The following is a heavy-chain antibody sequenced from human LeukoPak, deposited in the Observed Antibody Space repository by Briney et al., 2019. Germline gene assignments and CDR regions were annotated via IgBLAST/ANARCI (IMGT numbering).Heavy chain of an antibody. Sequence: GGSLRLSCAASGFTFTSYSMSWVRQAPGKGLEWVSSIGSSGVTTYYADSVKGRFTISRDNSKNTLYLQMDSLRDEDTAVYYCVKDRPTWPIDYWGQGTLVTVSS. CDR2: IGSSGVTT. D-gene: IGHD5-12*01. J-gene: IGHJ4*02. CDR3: VKDRPTWPIDY. V-gene: IGHV3-23*01. CDR1: GFTFTSYS.